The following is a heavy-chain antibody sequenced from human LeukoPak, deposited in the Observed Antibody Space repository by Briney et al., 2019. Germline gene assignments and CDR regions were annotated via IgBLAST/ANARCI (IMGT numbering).Heavy chain of an antibody. V-gene: IGHV3-66*01. CDR1: GFSFSTTW. Sequence: PGGSLRLSCAASGFSFSTTWMSWVRQAPGKGLECVSIIYSGGTTYYADSVRGRFTISRDNSKNTLYLQMDRLRVEDTAVYYCARKSDSLMLRGGDCWGQGTLVTVSS. J-gene: IGHJ4*02. CDR3: ARKSDSLMLRGGDC. D-gene: IGHD3-10*01. CDR2: IYSGGTT.